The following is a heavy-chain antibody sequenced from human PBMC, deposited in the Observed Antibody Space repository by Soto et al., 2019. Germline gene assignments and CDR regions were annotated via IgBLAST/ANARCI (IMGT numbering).Heavy chain of an antibody. CDR2: ISSSSSTI. Sequence: GSLRLSCAASGFTFSSYSMNWVRQAPGKGLEWVSYISSSSSTIYYADSVKGRFTISRDNAKNSLYLQMNSLRAEDTAVYYCARHPAHPLYYDFWSGYSQTPYYYYMDVWGKGTTVTVSS. J-gene: IGHJ6*03. D-gene: IGHD3-3*01. V-gene: IGHV3-48*01. CDR1: GFTFSSYS. CDR3: ARHPAHPLYYDFWSGYSQTPYYYYMDV.